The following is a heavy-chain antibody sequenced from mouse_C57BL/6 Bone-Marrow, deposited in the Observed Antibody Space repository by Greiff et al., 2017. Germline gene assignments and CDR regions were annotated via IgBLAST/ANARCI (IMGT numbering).Heavy chain of an antibody. D-gene: IGHD4-1*01. CDR2: INPSNGGT. V-gene: IGHV1-53*01. CDR1: GYTFTSYW. Sequence: VQLQQPGTELVKPGASVKMSCKASGYTFTSYWMNWVKQRPGQGLEWIGNINPSNGGTNYNEEFKSTATLTVDKSSSPAYIQLSSLTSEYSAVYYCARPLGHGFDYWGQGTTLTVSS. J-gene: IGHJ2*01. CDR3: ARPLGHGFDY.